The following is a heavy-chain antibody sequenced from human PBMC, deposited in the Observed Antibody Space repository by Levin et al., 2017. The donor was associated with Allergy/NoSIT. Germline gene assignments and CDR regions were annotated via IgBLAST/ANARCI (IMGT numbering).Heavy chain of an antibody. Sequence: ASVKVSCKASGYTFTSYGISWVRQAPGQGLEWMGWISAYNGNTNYAQKLQGRVTMTTDTSTSTAYMELRSLRSDDTAVYYCARDLGELWLFSGPSPWDYWGQGTLATVSS. D-gene: IGHD5-18*01. CDR1: GYTFTSYG. CDR3: ARDLGELWLFSGPSPWDY. CDR2: ISAYNGNT. V-gene: IGHV1-18*01. J-gene: IGHJ4*02.